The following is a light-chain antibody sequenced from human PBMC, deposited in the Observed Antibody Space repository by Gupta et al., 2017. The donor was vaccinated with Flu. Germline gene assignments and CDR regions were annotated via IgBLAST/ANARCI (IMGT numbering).Light chain of an antibody. J-gene: IGKJ5*01. CDR2: LAS. CDR3: HQYRSYPLT. CDR1: HSISSW. V-gene: IGKV1-5*03. Sequence: HSTPAASVGGRVTITGRASHSISSWVAWYQQKPGKGPNLLTYLASTLHDGVSSRFSGSGSGTEFTLTIKRLQPDDAATYYCHQYRSYPLTFGEGTRLEIK.